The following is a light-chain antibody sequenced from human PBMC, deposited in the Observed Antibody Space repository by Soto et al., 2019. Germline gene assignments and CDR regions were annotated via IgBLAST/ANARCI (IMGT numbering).Light chain of an antibody. CDR1: QSISSW. V-gene: IGKV1-5*03. CDR3: QQYSIYSRT. Sequence: DILMTQSPSTLSASVGDRVTITCRASQSISSWLAWYQQKPGKAPNLLIYKASTLRSGVPSRFSGSGSGTEFTLTISSLQPDDFATYYCQQYSIYSRTFGQGTKVEVK. CDR2: KAS. J-gene: IGKJ1*01.